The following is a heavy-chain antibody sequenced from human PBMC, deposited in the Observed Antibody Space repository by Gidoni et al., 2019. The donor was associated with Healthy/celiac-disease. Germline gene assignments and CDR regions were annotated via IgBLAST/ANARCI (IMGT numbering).Heavy chain of an antibody. J-gene: IGHJ6*02. V-gene: IGHV4-34*01. CDR1: GGSFRGYY. CDR2: INHSGST. CDR3: ARGYCSSTSCYGMDV. Sequence: QVQLQQWGAGLLKPSETLSLTCAVYGGSFRGYYWSWIRQPPGKGLEWIGEINHSGSTNYNPSLKSRVTISVDTSKNQFSLKLSSVTAADTAVYYCARGYCSSTSCYGMDVWGQGTTVTVSS. D-gene: IGHD2-2*01.